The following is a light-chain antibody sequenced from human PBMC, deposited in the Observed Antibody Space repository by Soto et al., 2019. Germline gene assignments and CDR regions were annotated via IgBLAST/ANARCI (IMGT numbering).Light chain of an antibody. Sequence: DIPMTQSPSTLSASVGERVTLTCRASQSISYWLAWYQQKSGKAPKLLIYDASDLERGVPSRFSGSGSGTEFTLTISGLQPDDFATYYCQQYDNYPHTFGQGTKLEIK. CDR3: QQYDNYPHT. CDR2: DAS. J-gene: IGKJ2*01. CDR1: QSISYW. V-gene: IGKV1-5*01.